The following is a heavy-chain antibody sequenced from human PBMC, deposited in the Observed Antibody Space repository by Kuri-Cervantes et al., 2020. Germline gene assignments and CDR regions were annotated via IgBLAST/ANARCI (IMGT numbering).Heavy chain of an antibody. Sequence: SETLSLTFAVYGWSFSAYYWRWIRQPPGKGLEWIGEINHSGSTNYNPTLKSRVTISVDTSKNQFSLKLSSVTAADTAVYYCAKAASLSSGYHFVVWGQGTLVTVSS. D-gene: IGHD3-22*01. V-gene: IGHV4-34*01. CDR2: INHSGST. CDR3: AKAASLSSGYHFVV. CDR1: GWSFSAYY. J-gene: IGHJ4*02.